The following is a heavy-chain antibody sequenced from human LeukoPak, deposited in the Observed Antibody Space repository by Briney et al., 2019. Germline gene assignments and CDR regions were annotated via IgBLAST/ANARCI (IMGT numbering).Heavy chain of an antibody. CDR2: IYYSGST. CDR1: GGSISNSY. CDR3: ARGRSNYYGMDV. J-gene: IGHJ6*02. Sequence: SETLSLTCTVSGGSISNSYWSWIRQPPGKGLDWIGYIYYSGSTNYNPSLKSRVTISVDRSKNQFSLKLSSVTAADTAVYYCARGRSNYYGMDVWGQGTTVTVSS. D-gene: IGHD1-26*01. V-gene: IGHV4-59*01.